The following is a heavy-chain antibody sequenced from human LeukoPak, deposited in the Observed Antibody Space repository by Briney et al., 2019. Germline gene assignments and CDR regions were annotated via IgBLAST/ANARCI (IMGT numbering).Heavy chain of an antibody. D-gene: IGHD3-22*01. CDR1: GYTFTTYA. Sequence: ASVKVSCKASGYTFTTYAMNWVRQAPGQGLEWMGWINPNSGGTNYAQKFQGRVTMTRDTSISTAYMELSRLRSDDTAVYYCARVPYYYDSSGYYGLFDYWGQGTLVTVSS. J-gene: IGHJ4*02. CDR2: INPNSGGT. CDR3: ARVPYYYDSSGYYGLFDY. V-gene: IGHV1-2*02.